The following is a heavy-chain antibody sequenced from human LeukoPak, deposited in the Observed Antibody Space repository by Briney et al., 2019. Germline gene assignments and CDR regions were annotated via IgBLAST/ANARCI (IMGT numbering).Heavy chain of an antibody. CDR3: ARDGGMATAYAFDI. Sequence: GGSLRLSCAASGFTFTTYWMTWVRQAPGKGLEWVANINQDGTEKHYVDSVKGRFTISRDNAKNSLSLQMNSLRVEDTAVYYCARDGGMATAYAFDIWGQGTMVTVSS. V-gene: IGHV3-7*01. CDR2: INQDGTEK. CDR1: GFTFTTYW. J-gene: IGHJ3*02. D-gene: IGHD5-24*01.